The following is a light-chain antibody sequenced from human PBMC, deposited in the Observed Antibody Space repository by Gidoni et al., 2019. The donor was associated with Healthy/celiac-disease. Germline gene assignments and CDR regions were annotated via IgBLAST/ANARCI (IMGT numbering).Light chain of an antibody. CDR3: QQYDSSPRT. CDR1: QSVSSNY. J-gene: IGKJ1*01. CDR2: DAS. V-gene: IGKV3-20*01. Sequence: EIVLTQSPRSLSLSPGERATLSCRDSQSVSSNYLAWYQQKPGQAPRLLIYDASNRATGIPDRFSGSGSGTDFTLTISRLEPEDFAVYYCQQYDSSPRTFGQGTKVEIK.